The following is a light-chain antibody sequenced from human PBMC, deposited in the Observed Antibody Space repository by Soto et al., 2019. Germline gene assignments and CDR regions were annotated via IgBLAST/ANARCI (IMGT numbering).Light chain of an antibody. Sequence: EVVMTQSPATLSVSPGESATLSCRAIQSVSTNLAWYQQKPGQPPRLPIYGASTRATGIPARFSGSGSGSEFTLTISSLQSEDSALYYCQQYHNWPTFGQGTKVEI. CDR2: GAS. CDR1: QSVSTN. V-gene: IGKV3-15*01. CDR3: QQYHNWPT. J-gene: IGKJ1*01.